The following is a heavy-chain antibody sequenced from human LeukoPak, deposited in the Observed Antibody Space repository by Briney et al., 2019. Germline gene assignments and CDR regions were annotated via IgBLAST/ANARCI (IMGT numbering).Heavy chain of an antibody. V-gene: IGHV4-4*07. CDR2: IHIGGTT. J-gene: IGHJ1*01. CDR3: ATYSITGAWAEYFLH. Sequence: PSETLSPTCTVSGGSISDYYWSWVRQPAGKGLEWIGRIHIGGTTYYNPSLKSRFTMSVDTSKNQFSLKLSSVTAADTAVYYCATYSITGAWAEYFLHWGQGTLVTVSS. D-gene: IGHD2/OR15-2a*01. CDR1: GGSISDYY.